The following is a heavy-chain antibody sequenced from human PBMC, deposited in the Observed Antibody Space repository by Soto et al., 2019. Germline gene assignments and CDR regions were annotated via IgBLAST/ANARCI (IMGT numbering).Heavy chain of an antibody. CDR2: INHSGTT. CDR3: VRGRNQWQLYAEWFDP. CDR1: DDSFSDSVSYYY. Sequence: PXETLSLPCTFHDDSFSDSVSYYYWGWVRQPPGEGPEWIGEINHSGTTNFNPYLQSRISLSIDTAKKEFSLKLTSLTAADTAMYYCVRGRNQWQLYAEWFDPWGQGTPVTVSS. V-gene: IGHV4-34*01. J-gene: IGHJ5*02. D-gene: IGHD2-8*01.